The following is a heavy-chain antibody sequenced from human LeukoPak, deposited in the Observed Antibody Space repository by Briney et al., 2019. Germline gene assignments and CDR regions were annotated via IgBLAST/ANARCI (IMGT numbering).Heavy chain of an antibody. D-gene: IGHD5-18*01. CDR1: GGSISSYY. CDR3: ARGRGYSYGSPNAYYFDY. J-gene: IGHJ4*02. CDR2: IYYSGST. Sequence: SETLSLTCTVSGGSISSYYWSWIRQPPGKGLEWIGYIYYSGSTNYNPSLKSRVTISVDTSKNQFSLKPSSVTAADTAVYYCARGRGYSYGSPNAYYFDYWGQGTLVTVSS. V-gene: IGHV4-59*01.